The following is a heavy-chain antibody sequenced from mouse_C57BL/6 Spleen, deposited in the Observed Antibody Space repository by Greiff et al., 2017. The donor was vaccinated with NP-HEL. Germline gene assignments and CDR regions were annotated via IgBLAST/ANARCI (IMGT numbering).Heavy chain of an antibody. Sequence: EVQLQQSGPELVKPGASVKISCKASGYTFTDYYMNWVKQSHGKSLEWIGDINPKNGGTSYNQKFKGKATLTVDKSSSTAYMELRSLTSEDSAVYYCSRHWYFDVWGTGTTVTVAS. CDR3: SRHWYFDV. V-gene: IGHV1-26*01. CDR1: GYTFTDYY. D-gene: IGHD1-1*01. J-gene: IGHJ1*03. CDR2: INPKNGGT.